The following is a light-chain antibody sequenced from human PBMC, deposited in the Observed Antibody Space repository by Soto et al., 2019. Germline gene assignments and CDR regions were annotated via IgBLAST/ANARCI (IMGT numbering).Light chain of an antibody. CDR1: QSVARNY. Sequence: IVLTQSPGTLSLSPGERATLSCRASQSVARNYLAWYQQKPGQAPRVLIYGVSNRATGIPDRFSASGSGTDFTLTISRLEPEDFAVYYCQHYGTSRYTFGLGTKLEIK. CDR3: QHYGTSRYT. V-gene: IGKV3-20*01. CDR2: GVS. J-gene: IGKJ2*01.